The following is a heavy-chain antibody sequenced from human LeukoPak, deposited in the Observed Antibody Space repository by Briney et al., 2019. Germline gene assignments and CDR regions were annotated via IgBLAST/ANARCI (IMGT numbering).Heavy chain of an antibody. V-gene: IGHV3-74*01. Sequence: PGGSLRLSCAASGFTFSSYWMHWVRQAPGKGLVWVSRINSDGSSTNYADSVKGRFTISRDNAKNTLYLQMNSLRAEDTAVCYCARDQAYCSSTSCYRYFDYWGQGTLVTVSS. J-gene: IGHJ4*02. CDR1: GFTFSSYW. CDR2: INSDGSST. CDR3: ARDQAYCSSTSCYRYFDY. D-gene: IGHD2-2*01.